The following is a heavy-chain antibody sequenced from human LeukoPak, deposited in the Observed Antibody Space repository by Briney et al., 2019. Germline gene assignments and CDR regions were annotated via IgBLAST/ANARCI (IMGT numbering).Heavy chain of an antibody. V-gene: IGHV3-73*01. CDR1: GFTFSGSA. J-gene: IGHJ4*02. D-gene: IGHD4-17*01. Sequence: GGSLKLSCAASGFTFSGSAMYWVRQASGKGLEWVGLIRSKANSYATAYAASVKGRFTISRDDSKNTAYLQMNSLKTEDTAVYYCTRHGLNDYGDRKYFDYWGQGTLVTVSS. CDR3: TRHGLNDYGDRKYFDY. CDR2: IRSKANSYAT.